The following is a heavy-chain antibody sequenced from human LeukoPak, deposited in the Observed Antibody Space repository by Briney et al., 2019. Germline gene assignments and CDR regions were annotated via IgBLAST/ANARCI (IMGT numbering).Heavy chain of an antibody. CDR3: AKDVYGDYGGPDY. CDR1: GFPFSTYA. CDR2: IRASDGAT. J-gene: IGHJ4*01. D-gene: IGHD4-17*01. V-gene: IGHV3-23*01. Sequence: PGGSLRLSCAASGFPFSTYAMSWVRQAPGKGLEWVSSIRASDGATYYADSVKGRFAISRDNSKNTLYLQMNRLRAEDTAVYYCAKDVYGDYGGPDYWGHGTLVTVSS.